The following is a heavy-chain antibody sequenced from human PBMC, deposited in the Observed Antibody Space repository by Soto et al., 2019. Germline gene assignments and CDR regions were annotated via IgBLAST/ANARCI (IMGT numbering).Heavy chain of an antibody. CDR2: ISAYNGNT. Sequence: QVQLVQSGAEVKKPGASVKVSCKASGYTFTSYGISWVRQAPGQGLEWMGWISAYNGNTNYAQKLQGRVTMTTGTSTSIAYMELRSLRSDDTAVYSCASSLRILYTGTVWGQGTTVTVSS. J-gene: IGHJ6*02. CDR1: GYTFTSYG. V-gene: IGHV1-18*01. D-gene: IGHD2-15*01. CDR3: ASSLRILYTGTV.